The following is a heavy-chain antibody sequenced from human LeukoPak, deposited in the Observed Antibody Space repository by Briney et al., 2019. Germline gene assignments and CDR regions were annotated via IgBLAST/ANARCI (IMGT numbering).Heavy chain of an antibody. CDR1: GGSFSGYY. CDR3: ARGRVKDFWSGYWAYFDY. Sequence: SETLSLTCAVYGGSFSGYYCSWIRQPPGKGLEWIGEINHSGSTNYNPSLKSRVTISVDTSKNQFSLKLSSVTAADTAVYYCARGRVKDFWSGYWAYFDYWGQGTLVTVSS. J-gene: IGHJ4*02. V-gene: IGHV4-34*01. D-gene: IGHD3-3*01. CDR2: INHSGST.